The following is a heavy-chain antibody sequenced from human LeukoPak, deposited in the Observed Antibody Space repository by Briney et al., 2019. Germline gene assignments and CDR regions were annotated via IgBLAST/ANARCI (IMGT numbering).Heavy chain of an antibody. CDR2: IVVGSGNT. Sequence: ASVKVSCKASGFTFTSSAMQWVRQARGQRLEWIGWIVVGSGNTNYAQKFQERVTITRDMSTSTAYMELSSLRSEDTAVYYCAAVGDYDILTGYFPLDYWGQGTLVTVSS. V-gene: IGHV1-58*02. J-gene: IGHJ4*02. D-gene: IGHD3-9*01. CDR1: GFTFTSSA. CDR3: AAVGDYDILTGYFPLDY.